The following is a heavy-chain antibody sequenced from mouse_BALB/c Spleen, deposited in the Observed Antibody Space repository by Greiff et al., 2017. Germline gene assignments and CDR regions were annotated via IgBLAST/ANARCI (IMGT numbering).Heavy chain of an antibody. Sequence: VQLQQPGAELVKPGASVKLSCKASGYTFTSYYMYWVKQRPGQGLEWIGGINPSNGGTNFNEKFKGKATLTVDKSSSTAYMELRSLTSEDTAVYYCARSSLLRDGAMDYWGQGTSVTVSS. J-gene: IGHJ4*01. D-gene: IGHD1-2*01. V-gene: IGHV1-53*01. CDR3: ARSSLLRDGAMDY. CDR1: GYTFTSYY. CDR2: INPSNGGT.